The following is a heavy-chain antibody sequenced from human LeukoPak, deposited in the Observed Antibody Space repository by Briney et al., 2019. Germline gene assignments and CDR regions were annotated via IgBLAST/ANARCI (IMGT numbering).Heavy chain of an antibody. D-gene: IGHD2-8*01. J-gene: IGHJ4*02. CDR1: GGSISSSSYY. CDR3: ASNIVLMVYAMDY. Sequence: PSETLSLTCTVSGGSISSSSYYWGWIRQPPGKGLEWIGSIYYSGSTYYNPSLKSRVTMSVDTSKNQFSLKLSSVTAADTAVYYCASNIVLMVYAMDYWGQGTLVTVSS. CDR2: IYYSGST. V-gene: IGHV4-39*01.